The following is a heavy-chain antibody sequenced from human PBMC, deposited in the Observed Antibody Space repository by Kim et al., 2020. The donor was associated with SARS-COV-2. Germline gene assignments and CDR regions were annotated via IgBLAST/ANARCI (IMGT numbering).Heavy chain of an antibody. Sequence: ASVKVSCKASGYTFTSYAMHWVRQAPGQRLEWMGWINAGNGNTKYSQKFQGRVTITRDTSASTAYMELSSLRSEDTAVYYCARDRLRYFDWTEAHSFDYWGQGTLVTVSS. CDR2: INAGNGNT. J-gene: IGHJ4*02. V-gene: IGHV1-3*01. D-gene: IGHD3-9*01. CDR1: GYTFTSYA. CDR3: ARDRLRYFDWTEAHSFDY.